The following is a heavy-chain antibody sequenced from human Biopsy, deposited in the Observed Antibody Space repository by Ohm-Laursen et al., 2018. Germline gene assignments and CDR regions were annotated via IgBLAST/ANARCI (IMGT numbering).Heavy chain of an antibody. V-gene: IGHV4-31*03. CDR1: GASVKTSGYF. CDR3: VREPKTGTAEAWYFDL. Sequence: TLSLTCSVSGASVKTSGYFWAWIRQRPGKGLEWIGYISYNERTHYNPSLTSRLAISFGTSNNRISLQLRSVSAADTAVYYCVREPKTGTAEAWYFDLWGRGSPVTVPS. D-gene: IGHD3-9*01. J-gene: IGHJ2*01. CDR2: ISYNERT.